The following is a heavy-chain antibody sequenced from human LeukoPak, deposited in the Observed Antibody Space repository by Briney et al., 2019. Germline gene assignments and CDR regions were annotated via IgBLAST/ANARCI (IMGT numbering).Heavy chain of an antibody. CDR3: ARHTLWRFDY. J-gene: IGHJ4*02. D-gene: IGHD1-1*01. V-gene: IGHV3-7*01. CDR2: INQDGGTE. CDR1: GFTFTNYW. Sequence: GGSLRLSCAAYGFTFTNYWLTWVRQAPGKGLEWVANINQDGGTEYYVDSVRGRFTISRDNAKNLVYPQINSLRAEDTAVYFCARHTLWRFDYWGQGALVTVSS.